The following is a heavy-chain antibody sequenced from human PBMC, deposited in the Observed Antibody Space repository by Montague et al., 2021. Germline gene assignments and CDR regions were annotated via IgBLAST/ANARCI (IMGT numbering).Heavy chain of an antibody. Sequence: SRRLSLSASGFTFSNYWMGWVRQAPGKGLEWVANIKQDGSEKHYVDSVKGRFTISRDNAKNSLYLQMNSLRAEDTAVYFCARDQGQGYCGGDCYVGLDYWGQGTLVTVSS. CDR2: IKQDGSEK. V-gene: IGHV3-7*01. CDR1: GFTFSNYW. D-gene: IGHD2-21*01. CDR3: ARDQGQGYCGGDCYVGLDY. J-gene: IGHJ4*02.